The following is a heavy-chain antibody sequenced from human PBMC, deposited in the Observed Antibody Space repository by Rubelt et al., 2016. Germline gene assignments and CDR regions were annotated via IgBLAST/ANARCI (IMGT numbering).Heavy chain of an antibody. CDR1: GYTFTNYG. CDR2: ISSYNGNT. V-gene: IGHV1-18*01. CDR3: ARASTDCWSGASNP. J-gene: IGHJ5*02. D-gene: IGHD3-3*01. Sequence: QVRLVQSGAEVKKPGASVKVSCKASGYTFTNYGISWVRQAPGQGFEWMGWISSYNGNTNYAQRVQGRVTMTTDTATSTADLGLRSLGSDATAVYYWARASTDCWSGASNPWGQGVLVTVAS.